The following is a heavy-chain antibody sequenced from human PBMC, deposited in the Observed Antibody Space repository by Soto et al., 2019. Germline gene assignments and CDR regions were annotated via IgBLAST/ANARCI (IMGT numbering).Heavy chain of an antibody. V-gene: IGHV4-4*02. Sequence: QVQLQESGPGLLKPSWTLSLICAVSGGSISSSNWWTWVRQPPGKGLEWIAEIYHSGITNYNPSLKSRLTISLDRSRNQFSLGLSSVTAADTAVYDCAKRSVYGAVDYWGQGTLVTVSS. J-gene: IGHJ4*02. CDR3: AKRSVYGAVDY. D-gene: IGHD4-17*01. CDR2: IYHSGIT. CDR1: GGSISSSNW.